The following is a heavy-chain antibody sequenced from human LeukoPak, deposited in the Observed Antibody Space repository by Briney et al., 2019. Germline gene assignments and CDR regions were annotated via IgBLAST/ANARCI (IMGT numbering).Heavy chain of an antibody. CDR1: GFTFSSYE. V-gene: IGHV3-48*03. D-gene: IGHD3-22*01. CDR2: ISSSGSTI. Sequence: GRSLRLSCAASGFTFSSYEMNWVRQAPGKGLEWVSYISSSGSTIYYADSVKGRFTISRDNAKNSLYLQMNSLRAEDAAVYYCARGPYDSSGYYTREAAFDIWGQGTMVTVSS. CDR3: ARGPYDSSGYYTREAAFDI. J-gene: IGHJ3*02.